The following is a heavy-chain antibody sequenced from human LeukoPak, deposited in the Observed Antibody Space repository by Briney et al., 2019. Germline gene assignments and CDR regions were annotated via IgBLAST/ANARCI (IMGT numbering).Heavy chain of an antibody. CDR3: ARLDEGVVVTAIRSDY. D-gene: IGHD2-21*02. V-gene: IGHV4-61*02. CDR2: IYTSGST. CDR1: GGSISSGSYY. Sequence: SQTLSLTCTVSGGSISSGSYYWSWIRQPAGKGLEWIGRIYTSGSTNYNPSLKSRVTISVDTSKNQFSLKLSSVTAADTAVYYCARLDEGVVVTAIRSDYWGQGTLVTVSS. J-gene: IGHJ4*02.